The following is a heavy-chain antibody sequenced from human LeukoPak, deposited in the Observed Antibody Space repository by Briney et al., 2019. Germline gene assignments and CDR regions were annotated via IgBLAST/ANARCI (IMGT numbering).Heavy chain of an antibody. V-gene: IGHV4-4*02. CDR1: GDSISSSNW. CDR3: ARSFRYSGYDYYFDP. Sequence: PSGTLSLTCAVSGDSISSSNWWSWVRQPPGKGLEWIEQIYHSGSTNYNPSLKSRVTISLDKSKNQFSLELTSVTAADTAVYYCARSFRYSGYDYYFDPWGQGTLVTVSS. J-gene: IGHJ5*02. CDR2: IYHSGST. D-gene: IGHD5-12*01.